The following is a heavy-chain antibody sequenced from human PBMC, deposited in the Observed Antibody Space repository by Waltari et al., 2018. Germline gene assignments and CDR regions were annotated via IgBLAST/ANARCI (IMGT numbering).Heavy chain of an antibody. CDR3: VRDGYRNTPLDY. Sequence: EVQLVESGGALVQPGGSLRLSCAASGFTFSTYWMHWVRQAPGKGRVGVAGIQVDERIRMYADSVKGRFTSSRDNAKNTLYLQMNSLRTEDTALYYCVRDGYRNTPLDYWGQGTLVTVSS. V-gene: IGHV3-74*03. CDR1: GFTFSTYW. D-gene: IGHD6-13*01. J-gene: IGHJ4*02. CDR2: IQVDERIR.